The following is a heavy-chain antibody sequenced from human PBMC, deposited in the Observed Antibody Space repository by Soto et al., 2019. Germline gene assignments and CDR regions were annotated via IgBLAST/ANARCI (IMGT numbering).Heavy chain of an antibody. CDR3: ARETAGIVGATTGAFDI. V-gene: IGHV1-2*04. J-gene: IGHJ3*02. Sequence: GASVKVSCKDSGYTFTGYYMHWVRQAPGQGLEWMGWINPNSGGTNYAQKFQGWVTMTRDTSISTAYMELSRLRSDDTAVYYCARETAGIVGATTGAFDIWGQGTMVTVSS. D-gene: IGHD1-26*01. CDR2: INPNSGGT. CDR1: GYTFTGYY.